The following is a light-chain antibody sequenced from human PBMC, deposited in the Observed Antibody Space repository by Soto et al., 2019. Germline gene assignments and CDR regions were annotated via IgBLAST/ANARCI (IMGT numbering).Light chain of an antibody. V-gene: IGKV3-15*01. CDR3: QQYSNWPPIT. CDR1: QSVSIH. J-gene: IGKJ5*01. Sequence: TVMTQSPGTLSVSLWERATLSCRASQSVSIHLAWYQQKPGQAPRLLIYDTSTRATGIPARFSGSGSGTEFTLTISSLQSEDFAVYYCQQYSNWPPITFGQGTRLEIK. CDR2: DTS.